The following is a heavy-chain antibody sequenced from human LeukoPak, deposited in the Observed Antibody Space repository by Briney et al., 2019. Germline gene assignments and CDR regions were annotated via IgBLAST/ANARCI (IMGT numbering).Heavy chain of an antibody. Sequence: SETLSLTCAVYGGSFSGYFWEWIRQPPGKGLEWIGEINHSGTSNSNPSLKTRATISVDTSKNQFSLKLRSVTAADTAVYHCARALQENYVRGSFRPLRRYFDRWGRGTLVAVSS. CDR3: ARALQENYVRGSFRPLRRYFDR. J-gene: IGHJ2*01. CDR2: INHSGTS. CDR1: GGSFSGYF. D-gene: IGHD3-16*02. V-gene: IGHV4-34*01.